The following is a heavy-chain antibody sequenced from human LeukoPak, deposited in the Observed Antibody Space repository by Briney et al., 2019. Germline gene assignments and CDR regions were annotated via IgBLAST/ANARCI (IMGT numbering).Heavy chain of an antibody. V-gene: IGHV3-30*02. CDR3: AKEAGLFDV. J-gene: IGHJ3*01. CDR2: IRSDGSKE. CDR1: GFTLSSYG. Sequence: GGSLRLSCAASGFTLSSYGMHWVRQAPGKGLEWVAYIRSDGSKEYHADSVKGRFIISRDNSKKILYLQMNSLRAEDTAMYYCAKEAGLFDVWGQGTMVTVSS.